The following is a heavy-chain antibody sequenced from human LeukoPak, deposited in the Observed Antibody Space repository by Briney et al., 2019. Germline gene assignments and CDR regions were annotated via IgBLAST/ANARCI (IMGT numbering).Heavy chain of an antibody. J-gene: IGHJ4*02. Sequence: PGGSLRLSCAASGFTLSSYWMTWVRQAPGKGLEWVAYIKQDGSEKYYMDSVKGRFTISRDNAKNSLYLQMNSLRAEDTAVYYCASHLWGWLVDYWRQGTIATVSS. CDR3: ASHLWGWLVDY. D-gene: IGHD3-16*01. CDR2: IKQDGSEK. V-gene: IGHV3-7*01. CDR1: GFTLSSYW.